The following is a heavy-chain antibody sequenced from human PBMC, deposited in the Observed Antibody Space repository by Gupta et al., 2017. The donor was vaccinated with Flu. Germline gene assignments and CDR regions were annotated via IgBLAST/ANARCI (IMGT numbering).Heavy chain of an antibody. V-gene: IGHV3-7*01. CDR1: GFPFSVYG. D-gene: IGHD3-9*01. Sequence: EVQLVESGGGLVQPGGSLRLSCAAPGFPFSVYGLNWVRQAPGKGLECVARINKDGTEMYYVDSVEGRFTISRDNADNSLYLQMNSLRAEDTAIYFCAXDXFRDVDXVLQTSGGGVLDSWGQGTPVTVSS. J-gene: IGHJ4*02. CDR3: AXDXFRDVDXVLQTSGGGVLDS. CDR2: INKDGTEM.